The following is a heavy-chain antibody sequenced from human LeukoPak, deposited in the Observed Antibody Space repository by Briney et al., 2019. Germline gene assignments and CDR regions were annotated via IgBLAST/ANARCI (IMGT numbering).Heavy chain of an antibody. D-gene: IGHD4-17*01. Sequence: SQTLSLTCTVSGGSISSGGYYWSWIRPHPGKGLEWRGYIYYSGSTYYNPSLKSRVTISVDTSKNQFSLKLSSVTAADTAVYYCARAYGDYAFGGFDIWGQGTMVTASS. V-gene: IGHV4-31*03. CDR2: IYYSGST. CDR1: GGSISSGGYY. J-gene: IGHJ3*02. CDR3: ARAYGDYAFGGFDI.